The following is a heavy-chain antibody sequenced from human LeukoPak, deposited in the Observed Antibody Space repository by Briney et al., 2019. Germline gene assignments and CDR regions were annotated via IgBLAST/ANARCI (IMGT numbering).Heavy chain of an antibody. CDR2: ISTQNGNT. J-gene: IGHJ4*02. Sequence: ASVKVSCTASGYTFTSYGISWVRQAPGQGLEWMGWISTQNGNTKYVQKFQGRVTMTTDTSTSTAYMELRSLRSDDTALYYCARDLYSSGWFGYWGQGTLVTVSS. D-gene: IGHD6-19*01. CDR3: ARDLYSSGWFGY. CDR1: GYTFTSYG. V-gene: IGHV1-18*01.